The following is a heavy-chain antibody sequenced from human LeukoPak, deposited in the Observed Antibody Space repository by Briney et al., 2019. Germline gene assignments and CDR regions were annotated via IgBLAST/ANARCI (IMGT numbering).Heavy chain of an antibody. D-gene: IGHD1-26*01. V-gene: IGHV4-39*01. J-gene: IGHJ5*02. CDR3: ARARIAVGATSSWFDP. CDR2: IYYSGST. CDR1: GGSISSSYYY. Sequence: SEPLSLTCTVSGGSISSSYYYWGWIRQPPGKGLEWIGSIYYSGSTYYNPSLKSRVTISVDTSKNQFSLKLRSVTAADTAVYYCARARIAVGATSSWFDPWGQGTLVTVSS.